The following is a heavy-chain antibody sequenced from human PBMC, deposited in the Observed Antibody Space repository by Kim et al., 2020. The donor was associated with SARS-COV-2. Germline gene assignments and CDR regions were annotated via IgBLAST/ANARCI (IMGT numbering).Heavy chain of an antibody. CDR2: IDYSGST. V-gene: IGHV4-59*01. J-gene: IGHJ4*02. D-gene: IGHD3-16*01. CDR1: GGSIGSYY. Sequence: SETLSLTCSVSGGSIGSYYWSWIRQPPGKGLEWIGYIDYSGSTNYNPSLRSRVSISEDPSKNQLSLRLTSVTAADTAMYYCARSPGSIIGLFDYWGKGT. CDR3: ARSPGSIIGLFDY.